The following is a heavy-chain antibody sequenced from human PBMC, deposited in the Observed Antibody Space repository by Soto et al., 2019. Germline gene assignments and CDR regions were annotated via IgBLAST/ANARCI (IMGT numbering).Heavy chain of an antibody. V-gene: IGHV4-39*01. CDR3: ARGRTSGTLFDY. CDR2: IYYSGST. D-gene: IGHD2-2*01. CDR1: GGSISSSSYY. Sequence: PSKTLSLTCTVSGGSISSSSYYWGWIRQPPGKGLEWIGSIYYSGSTYYNPSLKSRVTISVDTSKNQFSLKLSSVTAADTAVYYCARGRTSGTLFDYWGRGTLVTVSS. J-gene: IGHJ4*01.